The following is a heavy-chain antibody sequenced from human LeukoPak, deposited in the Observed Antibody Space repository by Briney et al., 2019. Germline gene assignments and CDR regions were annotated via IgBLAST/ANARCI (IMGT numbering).Heavy chain of an antibody. V-gene: IGHV1-69*01. CDR1: GGTFSSYA. J-gene: IGHJ6*02. D-gene: IGHD1-26*01. CDR2: IIPIFGTA. CDR3: ARERGSSGSSNGMDV. Sequence: VKVCCKASGGTFSSYAISWVRQSPGQGLEWMGGIIPIFGTANYAQKFQGRVTITADESTSTAYMELSSLRSEDTAVYYCARERGSSGSSNGMDVWGPGNTGSVSS.